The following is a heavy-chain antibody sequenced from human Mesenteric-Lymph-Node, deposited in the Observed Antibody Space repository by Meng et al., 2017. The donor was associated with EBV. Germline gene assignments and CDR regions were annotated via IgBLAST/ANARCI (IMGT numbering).Heavy chain of an antibody. Sequence: QVQLVQSGAEVKKPGASVKVSCKTSGYTFSGNYMHWVRQAPGQGLEWMGWISADNGNTIFAQKFQGRVTMTADSSTSTAYMEVTSLTSDDTAVYYCASGGSGINFDYWGQGTLVTVSS. CDR3: ASGGSGINFDY. J-gene: IGHJ4*02. CDR2: ISADNGNT. D-gene: IGHD3-10*01. V-gene: IGHV1-18*04. CDR1: GYTFSGNY.